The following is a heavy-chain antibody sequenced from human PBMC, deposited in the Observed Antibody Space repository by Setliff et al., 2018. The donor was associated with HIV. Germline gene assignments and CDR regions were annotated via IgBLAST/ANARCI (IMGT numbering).Heavy chain of an antibody. CDR3: ASQPAYSTDWYPPGYFDF. V-gene: IGHV4-39*07. Sequence: SETLSLTCTVSGGFISSSSYYWGWIRQPPGKGLEWIGSIYYSGSTNYNPSLKSRVTISVDTSKNQFSLKLSSVTAADTAVYYCASQPAYSTDWYPPGYFDFWGQGTLVTVSS. D-gene: IGHD6-19*01. CDR1: GGFISSSSYY. CDR2: IYYSGST. J-gene: IGHJ4*02.